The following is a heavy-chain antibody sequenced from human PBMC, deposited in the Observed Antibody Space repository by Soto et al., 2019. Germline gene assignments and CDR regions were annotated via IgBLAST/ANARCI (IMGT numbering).Heavy chain of an antibody. J-gene: IGHJ4*02. CDR1: GFTFSDHY. V-gene: IGHV3-72*01. CDR3: ARDLHGFTY. Sequence: EVQLVESGGGLVQPGGSLRLSCAASGFTFSDHYMDWVRQAPGKGLEWVGRTRNKANSYTTEYAASVKGRFTISRDDSKNSLYLQMNSLKTEDTAVYYCARDLHGFTYWGQGTLVTVSS. CDR2: TRNKANSYTT.